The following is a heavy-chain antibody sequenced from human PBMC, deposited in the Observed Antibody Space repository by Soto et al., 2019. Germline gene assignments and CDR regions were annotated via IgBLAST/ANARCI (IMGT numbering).Heavy chain of an antibody. D-gene: IGHD3-3*02. J-gene: IGHJ4*02. CDR2: ISGSGGST. CDR3: AKDHEYLALGY. V-gene: IGHV3-23*01. CDR1: GFTFSSYA. Sequence: GGSLRLSCAASGFTFSSYAMSWVRQAPGKGLEWVSAISGSGGSTYYADSVKGRFTISRDNAKNTLYMQMNSLRAEDTAVYYCAKDHEYLALGYWGQGTLVTVSS.